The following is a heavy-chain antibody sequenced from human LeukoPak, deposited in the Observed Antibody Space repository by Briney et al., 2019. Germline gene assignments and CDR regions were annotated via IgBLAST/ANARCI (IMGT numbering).Heavy chain of an antibody. V-gene: IGHV4-39*07. J-gene: IGHJ4*02. CDR3: AREEYYGSGVFDY. CDR1: GGSISSSSYY. CDR2: IYYSGST. Sequence: SETLSLTCTVSGGSISSSSYYWGWIRQPPGKGLEWIGSIYYSGSTYYNPSLKSRVTISVDTSKNQFSLKLSSVTAADTAVYYCAREEYYGSGVFDYWGQGTLVTVSS. D-gene: IGHD3-10*01.